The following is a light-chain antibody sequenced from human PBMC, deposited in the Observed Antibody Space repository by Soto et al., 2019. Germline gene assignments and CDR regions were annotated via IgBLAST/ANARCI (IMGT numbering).Light chain of an antibody. CDR3: CSYVGSDTYVI. CDR1: SSDVGGYNY. V-gene: IGLV2-8*01. CDR2: EVN. Sequence: QSALTQPPSASGSPGQSVAISCTGTSSDVGGYNYVSWYQQHPGKAPKLMIYEVNKRPSGVPDRFSGSKSGNTASLTISGLQAEDEAHYYCCSYVGSDTYVIFGGGTKVTVL. J-gene: IGLJ2*01.